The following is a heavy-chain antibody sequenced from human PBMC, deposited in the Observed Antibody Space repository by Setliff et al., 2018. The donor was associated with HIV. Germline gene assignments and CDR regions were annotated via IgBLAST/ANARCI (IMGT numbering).Heavy chain of an antibody. CDR3: ARDSVRGASWYPGGFDV. Sequence: PGGSLRLSCAASGFTLSDHYMDWVRQAPGKGLEWVANIKPDGSEKYYVDSVKGRFSISRDDARNSVYLQMNNLRAEDTAVYYCARDSVRGASWYPGGFDVWGQGAMVTVSS. V-gene: IGHV3-7*01. CDR2: IKPDGSEK. D-gene: IGHD3-10*01. CDR1: GFTLSDHY. J-gene: IGHJ3*01.